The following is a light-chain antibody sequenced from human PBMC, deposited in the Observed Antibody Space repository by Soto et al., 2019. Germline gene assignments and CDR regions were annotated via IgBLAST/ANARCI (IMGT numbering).Light chain of an antibody. Sequence: EFVLTPSPGTLSLSPGERATLSCRASQSLSPNSLAWYQQNRGQAPRLVMYAATTRAPGAPDRFSGSGSGTEFTLTISSLEPEDFAVYYCQQYARSPRTFGQGTKVDIK. CDR1: QSLSPNS. CDR2: AAT. V-gene: IGKV3-20*01. J-gene: IGKJ1*01. CDR3: QQYARSPRT.